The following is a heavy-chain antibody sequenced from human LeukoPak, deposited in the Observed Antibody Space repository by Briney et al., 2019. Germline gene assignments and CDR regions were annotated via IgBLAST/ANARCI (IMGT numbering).Heavy chain of an antibody. CDR1: GGSFSGYY. J-gene: IGHJ4*02. D-gene: IGHD3-10*01. V-gene: IGHV4-34*01. Sequence: SETLSLTCAVYGGSFSGYYWSWIRQPPGKGLEWIGEINHSGSTNYNPSLKSRVTISVDTSKNQFSLKLSSVTAADTAVYYCARDRRGYYFDYWGQGTLVTVSS. CDR2: INHSGST. CDR3: ARDRRGYYFDY.